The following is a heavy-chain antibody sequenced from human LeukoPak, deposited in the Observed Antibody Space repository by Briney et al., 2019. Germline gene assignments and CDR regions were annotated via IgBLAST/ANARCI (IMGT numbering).Heavy chain of an antibody. D-gene: IGHD4-11*01. CDR3: ARGTDDYSPKDPNDYSNYGQRDYYYYYMDV. V-gene: IGHV3-23*01. CDR2: ISGSGGST. Sequence: GGSLRLSCAASGFTFSSYAMSWVRQAPGKGLEWVSAISGSGGSTYYADSVKGRFTISRDNSKNTLYLQMNSLRAEDTAVYYCARGTDDYSPKDPNDYSNYGQRDYYYYYMDVWGKGTTVTVSS. CDR1: GFTFSSYA. J-gene: IGHJ6*03.